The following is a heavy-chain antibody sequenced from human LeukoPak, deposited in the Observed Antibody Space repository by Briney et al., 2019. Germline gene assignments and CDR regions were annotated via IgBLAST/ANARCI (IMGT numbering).Heavy chain of an antibody. Sequence: GGSLRLSCAASGFTVSSNYMSWVRQAPGKGLEWVSVIYSGGSTYYSDSVTGRFTISIDNSKNTPYLQMNSLRAEDTAVYYCANGATYLNYYDSSRYYLNYFDYWGQGTLVTVSS. CDR2: IYSGGST. CDR3: ANGATYLNYYDSSRYYLNYFDY. J-gene: IGHJ4*02. CDR1: GFTVSSNY. D-gene: IGHD3-22*01. V-gene: IGHV3-66*01.